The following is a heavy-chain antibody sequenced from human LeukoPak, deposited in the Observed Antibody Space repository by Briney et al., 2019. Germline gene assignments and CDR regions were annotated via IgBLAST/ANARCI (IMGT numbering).Heavy chain of an antibody. J-gene: IGHJ6*02. CDR2: IYYSGST. V-gene: IGHV4-61*08. Sequence: PSEALSLTCTVSGGSISSGDYYRSWIRQPPGKGLEWIGYIYYSGSTNYNPSLKSRVTISVDTSKNQFSLKLSSVTAADTAVYYCARTSYYDFWSGYSMDYYYYGMDVWGQGTTVTVSS. D-gene: IGHD3-3*01. CDR1: GGSISSGDYY. CDR3: ARTSYYDFWSGYSMDYYYYGMDV.